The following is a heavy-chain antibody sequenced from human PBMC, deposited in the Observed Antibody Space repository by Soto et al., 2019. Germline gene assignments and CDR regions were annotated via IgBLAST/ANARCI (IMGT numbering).Heavy chain of an antibody. V-gene: IGHV4-59*01. Sequence: SETLSLTCTVSGGSISSYYWSWIRQPPGKGLEWIGYIYYSGSTNYNPSLKSRVTISVDTSKNQFSLKLSSVTAADTAVYYCARELGYSYGLNWFDPWGQGTLVTVSS. CDR1: GGSISSYY. CDR3: ARELGYSYGLNWFDP. CDR2: IYYSGST. D-gene: IGHD5-18*01. J-gene: IGHJ5*02.